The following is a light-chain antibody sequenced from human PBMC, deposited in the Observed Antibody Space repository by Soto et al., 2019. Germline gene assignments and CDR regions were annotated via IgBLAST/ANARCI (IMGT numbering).Light chain of an antibody. V-gene: IGKV3-11*01. CDR2: DAS. J-gene: IGKJ4*01. Sequence: EIVLTQSPATLSLSPGERATLSCRASQTVSTFLAWYQQKPGQAPRLLIYDASNRAPGVPARFSGGGSETDFTLTISSLEPEDFAVYYCQQGSNWPPLTFGGGTKVEIK. CDR1: QTVSTF. CDR3: QQGSNWPPLT.